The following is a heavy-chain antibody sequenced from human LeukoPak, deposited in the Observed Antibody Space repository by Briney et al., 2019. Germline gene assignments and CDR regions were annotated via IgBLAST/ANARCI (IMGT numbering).Heavy chain of an antibody. CDR1: GGSFSGYY. CDR3: ARGRNQYSGSYYSGYYFHY. J-gene: IGHJ4*02. V-gene: IGHV4-34*01. D-gene: IGHD1-26*01. CDR2: INHSGST. Sequence: SETLSLTCAVYGGSFSGYYWSWIRQPPEKGLEWIGEINHSGSTNYNPSLKSRVTISVDTSKNQFSLKLSSVTAADTAVYYCARGRNQYSGSYYSGYYFHYWGQGTLVSVSS.